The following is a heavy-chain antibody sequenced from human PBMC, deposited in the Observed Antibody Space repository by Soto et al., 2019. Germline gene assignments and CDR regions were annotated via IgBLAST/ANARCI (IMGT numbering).Heavy chain of an antibody. D-gene: IGHD3-22*01. Sequence: ASVKVSCKASGFTFTSYAVQWVRQARGQRLEWIGWIVVGSGNTNYAQKFQVRVTITADESTSTAYMELSSLRSEDTAVYYCAANSYYYDSSGYYYLFDYWGQGTLVTVSS. CDR3: AANSYYYDSSGYYYLFDY. J-gene: IGHJ4*02. CDR2: IVVGSGNT. CDR1: GFTFTSYA. V-gene: IGHV1-58*01.